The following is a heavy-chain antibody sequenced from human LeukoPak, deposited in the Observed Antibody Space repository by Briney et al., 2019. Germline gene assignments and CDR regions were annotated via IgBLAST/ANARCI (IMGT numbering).Heavy chain of an antibody. J-gene: IGHJ3*02. CDR1: GVTFSSYA. D-gene: IGHD5/OR15-5a*01. Sequence: PGGSLRLSCAASGVTFSSYAMHWVRQAPGKGLESVSAISQNGADRYYANSVEGRFTVSRDNSKNTLSLQMDSLKPEDEAVYYCARCLATCQAFDMWGLGTMVTVSS. CDR2: ISQNGADR. CDR3: ARCLATCQAFDM. V-gene: IGHV3-64*01.